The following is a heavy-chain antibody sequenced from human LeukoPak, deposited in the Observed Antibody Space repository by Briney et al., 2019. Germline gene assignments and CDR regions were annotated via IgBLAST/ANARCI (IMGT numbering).Heavy chain of an antibody. D-gene: IGHD3-9*01. V-gene: IGHV3-21*01. CDR2: ISSSSSYI. Sequence: GGSLRLSCAASGFTFSSYSMNWVRQAPGKGLEWVSSISSSSSYIYYADSVKGRFTISRDNAKNSLYLQMNSLRAEDTAVYYCARGKGNYDILTGYIWYFDLWGRGTLVTVSS. CDR3: ARGKGNYDILTGYIWYFDL. CDR1: GFTFSSYS. J-gene: IGHJ2*01.